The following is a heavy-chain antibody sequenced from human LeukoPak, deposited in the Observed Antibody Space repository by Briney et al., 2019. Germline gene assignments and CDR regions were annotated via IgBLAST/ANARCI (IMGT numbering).Heavy chain of an antibody. CDR3: ATGLTMVRGVITRDY. Sequence: ASVNVSCKVSGYTLTELSMHWVRQAPGKGLEWMGGFDPEDGETIYAQKFQGRVTMTEDTSTDAAYMELSSLRSEDTAVYYCATGLTMVRGVITRDYWGQGTLVTVSS. D-gene: IGHD3-10*01. CDR2: FDPEDGET. J-gene: IGHJ4*02. V-gene: IGHV1-24*01. CDR1: GYTLTELS.